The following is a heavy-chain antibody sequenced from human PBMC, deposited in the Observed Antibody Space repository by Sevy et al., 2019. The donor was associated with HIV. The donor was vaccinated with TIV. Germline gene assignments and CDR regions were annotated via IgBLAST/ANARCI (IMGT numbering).Heavy chain of an antibody. Sequence: GGSLRLSCAASGFSFSSYSMNWVRQAPGEGLEWASSISSSSSYIYYTDSVKGRFTISRDNAKNSLYLQMNSLRAEDTAVYYCARWDADRRWYFDYWGQGTLVTVSS. J-gene: IGHJ4*02. D-gene: IGHD1-26*01. V-gene: IGHV3-21*01. CDR1: GFSFSSYS. CDR3: ARWDADRRWYFDY. CDR2: ISSSSSYI.